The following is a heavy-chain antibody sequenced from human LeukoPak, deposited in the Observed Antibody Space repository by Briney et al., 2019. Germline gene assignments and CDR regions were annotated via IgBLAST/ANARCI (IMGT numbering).Heavy chain of an antibody. CDR2: ISAYNGNT. Sequence: ASVKVSCKASGGTFSSYAISWVRQAPGQGLEWMGWISAYNGNTNYAQKLQGRVTMTTDTSTSTAYMELRSLRSDDTAVYYCARDLLPLRGHDAFDIWGQGTMVTVSS. J-gene: IGHJ3*02. V-gene: IGHV1-18*01. CDR3: ARDLLPLRGHDAFDI. CDR1: GGTFSSYA. D-gene: IGHD2-15*01.